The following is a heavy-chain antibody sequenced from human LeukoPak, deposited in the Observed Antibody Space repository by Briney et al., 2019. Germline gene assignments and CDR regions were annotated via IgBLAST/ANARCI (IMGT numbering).Heavy chain of an antibody. J-gene: IGHJ4*02. V-gene: IGHV4-59*08. CDR2: IYNSGST. CDR3: ARYGSGTYPRFDY. D-gene: IGHD3-10*01. Sequence: SETLSLTCTVSGGSISGYYWSWIRQSPGKGLQWIGYIYNSGSTNYNPSLQSRVTISVDTSKNQFSLNLSSVTAADTAVYYCARYGSGTYPRFDYWGQGTLVTVSS. CDR1: GGSISGYY.